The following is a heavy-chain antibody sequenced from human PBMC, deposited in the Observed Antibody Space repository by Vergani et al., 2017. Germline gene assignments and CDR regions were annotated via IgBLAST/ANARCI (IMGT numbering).Heavy chain of an antibody. CDR2: ITPLFGTT. V-gene: IGHV1-69*13. CDR1: GGTFSSHG. J-gene: IGHJ6*02. D-gene: IGHD3-10*01. CDR3: SRDPWLSSGSGKQFYGMDV. Sequence: QVQLVQSGAAVKKPGSSVKVSCKASGGTFSSHGISWVRQAPGQGFEWMGRITPLFGTTNIPQKFRGRVTITADKSTGTAYMELSSLKSEDTAMYYCSRDPWLSSGSGKQFYGMDVWGQGTKVTVS.